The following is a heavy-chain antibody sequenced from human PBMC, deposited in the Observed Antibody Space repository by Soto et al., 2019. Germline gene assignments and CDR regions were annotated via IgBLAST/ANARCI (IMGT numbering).Heavy chain of an antibody. J-gene: IGHJ4*02. CDR2: VDPCDSYA. Sequence: SLKISCNRSGHRLTSYWISWVRQMPGKGLEWMGRVDPCDSYANHSPSFPGHVTISADKSISTGCLQWSRLKASNPAMYYCARHSGQGALDYWGQGTVVTVSS. V-gene: IGHV5-10-1*01. D-gene: IGHD1-26*01. CDR3: ARHSGQGALDY. CDR1: GHRLTSYW.